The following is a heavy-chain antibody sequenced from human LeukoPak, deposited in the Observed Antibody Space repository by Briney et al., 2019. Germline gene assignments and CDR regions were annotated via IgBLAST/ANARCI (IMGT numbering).Heavy chain of an antibody. J-gene: IGHJ6*03. V-gene: IGHV4-39*07. CDR3: ARDGRGLVFYYYYMDV. CDR1: GGSISSDNYY. CDR2: IYYSGST. Sequence: SETLSLTCTVSGGSISSDNYYWGWMRQPPGNGLEFFGSIYYSGSTYYNPSLKSRVTISVDTSKNQCSRKLSSVTAADTAVYYCARDGRGLVFYYYYMDVWGKGTTVTVSS.